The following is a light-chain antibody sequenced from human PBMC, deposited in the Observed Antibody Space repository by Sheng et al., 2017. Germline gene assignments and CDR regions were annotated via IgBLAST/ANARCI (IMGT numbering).Light chain of an antibody. CDR1: QSVSSTS. J-gene: IGKJ4*01. V-gene: IGKV3-20*02. CDR2: AAS. CDR3: LQLNSYPLT. Sequence: EVVLTQSPGTLSLSPGERATLSCRASQSVSSTSLAWYQQKPGQAPRLLIYAASTLQHGVPSRFSGSGSGTDFTLTISSLQPEDFATYYCLQLNSYPLTFGGGTKVEIK.